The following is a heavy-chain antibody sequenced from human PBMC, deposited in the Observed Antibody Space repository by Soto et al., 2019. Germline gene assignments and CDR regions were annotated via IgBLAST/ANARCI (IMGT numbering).Heavy chain of an antibody. D-gene: IGHD3-22*01. CDR3: ARVRGWGLDYYDSSGYYHAPDAFDI. CDR2: INPSGGST. Sequence: ASVKVSCKASGYTFTSYYMHWVRQAPGQGLEWMGIINPSGGSTSYAQKNQGRVNMTRDTSTSTVYMELSSLRSEDTAVYYCARVRGWGLDYYDSSGYYHAPDAFDIWGQGTMVTVSS. CDR1: GYTFTSYY. J-gene: IGHJ3*02. V-gene: IGHV1-46*01.